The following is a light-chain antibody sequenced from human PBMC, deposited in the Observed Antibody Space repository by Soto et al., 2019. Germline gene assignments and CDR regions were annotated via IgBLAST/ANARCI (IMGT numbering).Light chain of an antibody. CDR3: QQRSNCPIT. CDR2: DAS. V-gene: IGKV3-11*01. CDR1: QSVSSY. J-gene: IGKJ5*01. Sequence: EIVVTHSPATLSLSPVERAPLSCRASQSVSSYLAWYQQKPGQAPRLLIYDASNRATGIPARFSGSGSGTDFTLTISSLEPEDFAVYYCQQRSNCPITFGQGTRLEI.